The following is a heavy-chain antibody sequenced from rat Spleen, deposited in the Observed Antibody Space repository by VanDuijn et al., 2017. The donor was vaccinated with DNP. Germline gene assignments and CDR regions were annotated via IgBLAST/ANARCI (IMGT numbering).Heavy chain of an antibody. V-gene: IGHV5-7*01. J-gene: IGHJ4*01. CDR2: ISYDGSGT. D-gene: IGHD1-12*02. Sequence: EVHLVESGGGLVQPGRSLKLSCAASGFTFSDYNMAWVRQAPKMGLEWVATISYDGSGTYYRDSVKGRFTISRDSAKSTLYLQMDSLRSEDTATYYCARDYFDGTYYYVGYYSMDAWGQGTSVTVSS. CDR1: GFTFSDYN. CDR3: ARDYFDGTYYYVGYYSMDA.